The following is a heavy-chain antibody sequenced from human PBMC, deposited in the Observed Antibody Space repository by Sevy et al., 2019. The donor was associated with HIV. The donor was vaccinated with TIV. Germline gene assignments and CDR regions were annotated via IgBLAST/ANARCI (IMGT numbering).Heavy chain of an antibody. J-gene: IGHJ5*02. CDR1: GYTFTSYG. V-gene: IGHV1-18*04. D-gene: IGHD3-22*01. CDR3: ARDYYDSSGYEGWFDP. Sequence: ASVKVSCKASGYTFTSYGISWVRQAPGQGLEWMGWISAYNGNTNYAQKLQGRVTMTTDTSTSTAYMELRSLRSDDTAAYYCARDYYDSSGYEGWFDPWGQGTLVTVSS. CDR2: ISAYNGNT.